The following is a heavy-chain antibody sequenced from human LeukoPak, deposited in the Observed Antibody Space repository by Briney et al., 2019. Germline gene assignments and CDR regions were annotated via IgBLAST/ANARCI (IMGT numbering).Heavy chain of an antibody. CDR1: GFTFDDYG. CDR2: INWNGGST. CDR3: ARGVYDSSGYYFPPMAFDI. V-gene: IGHV3-20*04. D-gene: IGHD3-22*01. J-gene: IGHJ3*02. Sequence: GGSLRLSCAASGFTFDDYGMSWVRQAPGKGLEWVSGINWNGGSTGYADSVKGRFTISRDNAKNSLYLQMNSLRAEDTAVYYCARGVYDSSGYYFPPMAFDIWGQGTMVTVSS.